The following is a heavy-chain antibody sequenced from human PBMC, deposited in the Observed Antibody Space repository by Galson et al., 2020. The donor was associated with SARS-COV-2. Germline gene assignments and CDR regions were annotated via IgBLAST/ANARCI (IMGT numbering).Heavy chain of an antibody. V-gene: IGHV4-39*01. J-gene: IGHJ4*02. CDR1: GGSINSRAYY. Sequence: ETSETLSLTCTVSGGSINSRAYYWGWIHQPPGKGLEWIGTIYYSGSTYYNPSLKSRVTISVDTSRNQFSLKLTSVTAADTAVYYCARRFSSSSSWDFDYWGQGTLVTVSS. CDR3: ARRFSSSSSWDFDY. CDR2: IYYSGST. D-gene: IGHD6-6*01.